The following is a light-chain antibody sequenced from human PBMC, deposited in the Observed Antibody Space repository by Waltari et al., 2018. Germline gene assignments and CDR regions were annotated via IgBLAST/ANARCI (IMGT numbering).Light chain of an antibody. J-gene: IGKJ1*01. Sequence: DTLLTQSPGPLSLSPGERATLSCRASRTVYSDYLAWYQQKSGQAPSLLIYGVSNRATGVADRFSGSGSGTDFYLTITRLEPEDAAVYFCQHYGGFPWSFGQGTKVEI. CDR2: GVS. CDR1: RTVYSDY. CDR3: QHYGGFPWS. V-gene: IGKV3-20*01.